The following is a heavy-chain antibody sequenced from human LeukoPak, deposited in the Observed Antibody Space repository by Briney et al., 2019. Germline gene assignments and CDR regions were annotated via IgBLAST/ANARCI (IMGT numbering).Heavy chain of an antibody. J-gene: IGHJ4*02. CDR1: GCTFRIYG. CDR3: ARDRGARGRGLA. D-gene: IGHD3-10*01. V-gene: IGHV3-21*06. CDR2: ISDTSDI. Sequence: GGSLRLSCATSGCTFRIYGMNWVRQAPGKGLEWVASISDTSDISYVDPVKGRFTVSRDNAKNSVFLQMNSLRVEDTGVYYCARDRGARGRGLAWGQGTLVSVSS.